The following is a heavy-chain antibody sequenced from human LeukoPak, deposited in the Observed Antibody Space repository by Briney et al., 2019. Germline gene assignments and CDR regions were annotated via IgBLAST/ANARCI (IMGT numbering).Heavy chain of an antibody. CDR3: ARLPYGDYVFDY. CDR2: IYYSGST. CDR1: GVSISSGGYY. D-gene: IGHD4-17*01. V-gene: IGHV4-31*03. J-gene: IGHJ4*02. Sequence: SETLSLTCTVSGVSISSGGYYWSWIRQHPGKGLEWIGYIYYSGSTYYNPSLKSRVTISVDTSKNQFSLKLSSVTAADTAVYYCARLPYGDYVFDYWGQGTLVTVSS.